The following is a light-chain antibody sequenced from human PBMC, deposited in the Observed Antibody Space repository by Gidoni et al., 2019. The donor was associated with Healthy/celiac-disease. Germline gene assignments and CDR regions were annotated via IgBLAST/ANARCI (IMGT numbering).Light chain of an antibody. CDR1: QSVSSY. J-gene: IGKJ1*01. CDR3: QQRSNWPPWT. CDR2: DAS. Sequence: EIVLTQSQATLSLSPGERATLSCRASQSVSSYLAWYQQKPGQAPRLLIYDASNRATVIPARFSGSGSWTDFTLPISSLEPDDFAVYYCQQRSNWPPWTFGQGTKVEIK. V-gene: IGKV3-11*01.